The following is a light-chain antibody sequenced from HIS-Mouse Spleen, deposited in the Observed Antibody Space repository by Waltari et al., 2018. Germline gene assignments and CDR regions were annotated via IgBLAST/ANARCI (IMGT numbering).Light chain of an antibody. CDR3: YSTDSSGNHRV. CDR2: EDS. CDR1: ALPKKS. J-gene: IGLJ2*01. V-gene: IGLV3-10*01. Sequence: SYELTQPPSLSVSHGQTARITCSGDALPKKSADWYQQKSGQAPVLVIYEDSKRPSGIPERFSGSSSGTMATLTISGAQVEDEADYYCYSTDSSGNHRVFGGGTKLTVL.